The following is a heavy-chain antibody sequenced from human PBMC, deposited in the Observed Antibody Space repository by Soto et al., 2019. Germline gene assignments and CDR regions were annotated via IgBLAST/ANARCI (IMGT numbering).Heavy chain of an antibody. CDR2: IYSGGST. CDR3: ARDQGYYYYYGMDV. J-gene: IGHJ6*02. Sequence: EVQLVESGGGLIQPGGSLRLSCAASVFTVSSNYMSWVRQAPGKGLEWVSVIYSGGSTYYADSVKGRFTISRDNSKNTLYLQMNSLRAEDTAVYYCARDQGYYYYYGMDVWGQGTTVTVSS. CDR1: VFTVSSNY. V-gene: IGHV3-53*01.